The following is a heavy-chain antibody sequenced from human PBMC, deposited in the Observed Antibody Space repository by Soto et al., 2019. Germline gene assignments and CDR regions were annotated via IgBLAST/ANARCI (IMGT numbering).Heavy chain of an antibody. CDR3: ASGRGYASWGY. Sequence: QVQLVQSGAEVKKPAASVKVSCKASGYTFTSYAMHWVRQAPGQRLEWMGWINAGNGNTKYAQKFQGRVTITRDTSASAAYMELSSRRSEDTAVCYCASGRGYASWGYWGQGTLVTVSS. D-gene: IGHD5-12*01. V-gene: IGHV1-3*01. CDR2: INAGNGNT. CDR1: GYTFTSYA. J-gene: IGHJ4*02.